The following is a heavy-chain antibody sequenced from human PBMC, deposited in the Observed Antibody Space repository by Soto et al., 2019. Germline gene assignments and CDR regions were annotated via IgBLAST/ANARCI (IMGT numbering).Heavy chain of an antibody. CDR3: ARIPDGSGSYYYDY. CDR2: IFSNDEK. D-gene: IGHD3-10*01. V-gene: IGHV2-26*01. J-gene: IGHJ4*02. CDR1: GFSLSNARMG. Sequence: QVTLKESGPVLVKPTETLTLTCTVSGFSLSNARMGVSWIRQPPGKALEWLAHIFSNDEKSYSTSLKSRLTISKDTSKSQVVLTITNMHPVDTATYYCARIPDGSGSYYYDYWGQGTLVTVSS.